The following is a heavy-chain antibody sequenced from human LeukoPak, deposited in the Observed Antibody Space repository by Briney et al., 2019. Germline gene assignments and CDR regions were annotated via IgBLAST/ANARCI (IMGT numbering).Heavy chain of an antibody. J-gene: IGHJ4*02. CDR1: GFSFSSYS. V-gene: IGHV3-21*01. Sequence: GGSLRLSCAASGFSFSSYSMNWVRQAPGKGLEWVSSIDSSSNYIFYADSVKGRFTISRDNAKNSLYLQMNSLRAEDTAVYYCARANYDSSGYYPLIYYWGQGTLVTVSS. CDR3: ARANYDSSGYYPLIYY. D-gene: IGHD3-22*01. CDR2: IDSSSNYI.